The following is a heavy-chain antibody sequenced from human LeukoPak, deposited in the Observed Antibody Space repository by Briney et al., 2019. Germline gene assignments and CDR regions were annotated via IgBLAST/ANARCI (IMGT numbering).Heavy chain of an antibody. Sequence: PSETLSLTCTVSGGSISSYYWSWIRQPPGKGLEWIGYIYYGGSTNYNPSLKSRVTISVDTSKNQFSLKLSSVTAADTAVYYCARVDSSSSRGNYFDYWGQGTLVTVSS. CDR3: ARVDSSSSRGNYFDY. V-gene: IGHV4-59*01. J-gene: IGHJ4*02. CDR1: GGSISSYY. D-gene: IGHD6-6*01. CDR2: IYYGGST.